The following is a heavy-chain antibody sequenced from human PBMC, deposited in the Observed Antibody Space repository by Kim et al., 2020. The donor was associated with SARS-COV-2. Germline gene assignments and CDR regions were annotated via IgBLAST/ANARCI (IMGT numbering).Heavy chain of an antibody. CDR2: SSSSTI. V-gene: IGHV3-48*04. Sequence: SSSSTIYSEDSVRGRFTISRDNAKNSLKLQMNRLSAEDTAVYYGARKDKYWGQGTLVTVSS. CDR3: ARKDKY. J-gene: IGHJ4*02.